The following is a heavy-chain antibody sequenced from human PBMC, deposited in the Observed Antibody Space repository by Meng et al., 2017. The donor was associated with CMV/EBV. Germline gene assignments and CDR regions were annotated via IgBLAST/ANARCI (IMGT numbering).Heavy chain of an antibody. J-gene: IGHJ6*02. CDR2: INHSGST. V-gene: IGHV4-34*01. D-gene: IGHD6-6*01. CDR3: ASARAARYRYYYYYGMDA. CDR1: GGSFSGYY. Sequence: SETLSLTCAVYGGSFSGYYWSWIRQPPGKGLERIGEINHSGSTNYNPSLKSRVTISVDTSKNQFSLKLSSVTAADTAVYYCASARAARYRYYYYYGMDAWGQGTTVTVSS.